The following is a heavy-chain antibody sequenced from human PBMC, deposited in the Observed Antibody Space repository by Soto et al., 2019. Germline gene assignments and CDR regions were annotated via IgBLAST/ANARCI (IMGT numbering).Heavy chain of an antibody. D-gene: IGHD6-13*01. CDR3: AKDRDGAAAGPTKFYGMDV. CDR1: GFTFSSYS. V-gene: IGHV3-23*01. Sequence: EVQLLESGGGLVQPGGSLRLSCAASGFTFSSYSMSWVRQAPGKGLEWVAVISGSDDSTYYADSVRGRFTISRDNSKNTLYLQMNSLRAADTAVYYCAKDRDGAAAGPTKFYGMDVWGQGTTVTVSS. CDR2: ISGSDDST. J-gene: IGHJ6*02.